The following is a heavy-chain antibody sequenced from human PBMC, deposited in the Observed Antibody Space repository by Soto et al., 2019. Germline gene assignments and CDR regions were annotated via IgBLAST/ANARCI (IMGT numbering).Heavy chain of an antibody. V-gene: IGHV4-30-4*01. J-gene: IGHJ4*02. D-gene: IGHD3-3*01. CDR2: IYYSGSS. CDR1: GDSITTSDYY. Sequence: SETLSLTCSVSGDSITTSDYYWSWIRHPPGKGLEWLGYIYYSGSSYYNPSLKGRATISVDTSKNQFSLKLSSVTAADTAMYYCARTVDFWSGYYPYWGPGTLVTVSS. CDR3: ARTVDFWSGYYPY.